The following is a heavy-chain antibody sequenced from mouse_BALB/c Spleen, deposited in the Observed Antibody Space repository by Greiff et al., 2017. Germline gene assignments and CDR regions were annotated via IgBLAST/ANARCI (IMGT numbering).Heavy chain of an antibody. CDR2: IWGDGST. CDR3: ARDQGITTAPLWYFDV. Sequence: VKLVESGPGLVAPSQSLSITCTVSGFSLTGYGVNWVRQPPGKGLEWLGMIWGDGSTDYNSALKSRLSISKDNSKSQVFLKMNSLQTDDTARYYCARDQGITTAPLWYFDVWGAGTTVTVSS. J-gene: IGHJ1*01. D-gene: IGHD1-2*01. CDR1: GFSLTGYG. V-gene: IGHV2-6-7*01.